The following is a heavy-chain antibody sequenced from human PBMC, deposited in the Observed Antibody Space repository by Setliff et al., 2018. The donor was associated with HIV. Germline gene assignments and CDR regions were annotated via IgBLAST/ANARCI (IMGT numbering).Heavy chain of an antibody. CDR3: AKDQVMSPITGYYYGMDV. J-gene: IGHJ6*02. CDR1: GFTFSSYG. D-gene: IGHD2-8*02. Sequence: GGSLRLSCVASGFTFSSYGMYWVRQAPGKGLEWVAVIRYDGSNKYYADSVKGRVTISRDNAKNTLYLQMNSLRAEDTAVYYCAKDQVMSPITGYYYGMDVWGQGTTVTVSS. V-gene: IGHV3-30*02. CDR2: IRYDGSNK.